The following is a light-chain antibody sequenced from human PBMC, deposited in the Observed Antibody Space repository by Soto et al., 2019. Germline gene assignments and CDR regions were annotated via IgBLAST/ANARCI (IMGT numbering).Light chain of an antibody. Sequence: DIVMTQSPLSLPVTPGEPASISCRSSQSLLHSNGYNYLDWYLQKPGQSPQLLIYLGSNRASGVPDRFSGSGSGTDLTLKISRVEAEDVGVYYCMQALQTPMYTFGPRTKLEIK. CDR2: LGS. J-gene: IGKJ2*01. V-gene: IGKV2-28*01. CDR1: QSLLHSNGYNY. CDR3: MQALQTPMYT.